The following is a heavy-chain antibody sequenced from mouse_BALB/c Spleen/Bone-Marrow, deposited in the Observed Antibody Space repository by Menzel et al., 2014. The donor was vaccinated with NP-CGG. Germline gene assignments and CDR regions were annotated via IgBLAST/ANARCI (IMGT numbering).Heavy chain of an antibody. CDR2: INPDSSTI. D-gene: IGHD1-1*01. V-gene: IGHV4-1*02. CDR3: ARLNYYGSLFV. Sequence: VQLKESGGGLVQPGGSLKLSCAASGFDFSGYWMCWVRQAPGKGLEWIGEINPDSSTINYTPSLKDKFIISRDNAKNTLYLQMSKVRSEDTALYYCARLNYYGSLFVWGAGTTVTVSS. CDR1: GFDFSGYW. J-gene: IGHJ1*01.